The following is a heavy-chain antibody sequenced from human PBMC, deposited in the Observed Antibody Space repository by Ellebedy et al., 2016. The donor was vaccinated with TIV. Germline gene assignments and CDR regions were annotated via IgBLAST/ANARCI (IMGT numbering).Heavy chain of an antibody. V-gene: IGHV1-69*04. CDR3: ARSYCGGDCFTFDY. D-gene: IGHD2-21*02. J-gene: IGHJ4*02. CDR1: GVTFSRYA. CDR2: LIPMYGKT. Sequence: AASVKVSCKASGVTFSRYAVSWVRQAPGQGLEWMGTLIPMYGKTHYAQKLQGRVTLTTDTSTSTAYMELRNLRSDDTAVYYCARSYCGGDCFTFDYWGQGTLVAVSS.